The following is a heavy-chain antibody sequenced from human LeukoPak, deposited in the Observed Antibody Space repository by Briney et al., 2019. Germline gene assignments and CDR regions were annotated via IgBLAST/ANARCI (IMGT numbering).Heavy chain of an antibody. D-gene: IGHD3-10*01. CDR1: GFTFSTYG. V-gene: IGHV3-30*18. J-gene: IGHJ4*02. Sequence: GGSLRLSYAASGFTFSTYGMHWVRQAPGKGLEWVAVTSYDGSNIHYADSVKGRFTISRDNSKNTLYLQMNSLRAEDTAVYYCAKKSPGTYYAPPDYWGQGTLVTVSS. CDR3: AKKSPGTYYAPPDY. CDR2: TSYDGSNI.